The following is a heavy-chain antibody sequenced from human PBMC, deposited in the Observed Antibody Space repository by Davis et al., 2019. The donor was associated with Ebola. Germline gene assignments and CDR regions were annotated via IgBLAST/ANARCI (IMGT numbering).Heavy chain of an antibody. D-gene: IGHD1-14*01. CDR3: ARDEGQEPRLDY. Sequence: GRFTISRDNAKNSLYLQMNSLRADDTAVYYCARDEGQEPRLDYWGQGTLVTVSS. V-gene: IGHV3-11*05. J-gene: IGHJ4*02.